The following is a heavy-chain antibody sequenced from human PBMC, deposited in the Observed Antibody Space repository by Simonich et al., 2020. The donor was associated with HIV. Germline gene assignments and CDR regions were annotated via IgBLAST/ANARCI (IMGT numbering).Heavy chain of an antibody. CDR3: ASGGSISSVWADDY. Sequence: QVQLVESGGGVVQPGRSLRLSCAASGVTFSSYAMHWDRQAPGKGLEWVAVISYDGSNKYYADSVKGRFTISRDNSKNTLYLQMNSRRAEDTAVYYCASGGSISSVWADDYWGQGTLVTVSS. CDR2: ISYDGSNK. D-gene: IGHD3-16*01. J-gene: IGHJ4*02. CDR1: GVTFSSYA. V-gene: IGHV3-30*07.